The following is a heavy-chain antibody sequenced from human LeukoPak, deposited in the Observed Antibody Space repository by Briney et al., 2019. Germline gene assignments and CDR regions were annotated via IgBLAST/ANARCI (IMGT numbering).Heavy chain of an antibody. Sequence: GGSLRLSCAASGFIFSDYWMHWVRQGPGKGLVWVSRIKSDGSSTSYAESVKGRFTISRDNAKNTVYVHMNSLRDEDTAVYYCARGGRYAYFLDYWGQGTLVTVFS. V-gene: IGHV3-74*01. CDR2: IKSDGSST. J-gene: IGHJ4*02. CDR1: GFIFSDYW. D-gene: IGHD3-16*01. CDR3: ARGGRYAYFLDY.